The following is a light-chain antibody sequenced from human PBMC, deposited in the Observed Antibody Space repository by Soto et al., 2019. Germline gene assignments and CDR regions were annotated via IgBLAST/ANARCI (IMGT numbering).Light chain of an antibody. CDR3: QQYDSSPWT. CDR2: AAS. J-gene: IGKJ1*01. CDR1: QGISNY. Sequence: DIQMTQSPSSLSASVRDRVTITCRASQGISNYLAWYQQKPGKVPRLLIYAASTFHSGVPSRFSGSGSGTDFTLTISSLQPEDGATYYCQQYDSSPWTFGQGTKVEIK. V-gene: IGKV1-27*01.